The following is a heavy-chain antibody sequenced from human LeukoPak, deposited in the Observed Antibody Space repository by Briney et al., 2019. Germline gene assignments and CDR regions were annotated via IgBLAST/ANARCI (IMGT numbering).Heavy chain of an antibody. Sequence: WASVKVSCKASGGTFSSYAISWVRQPPGQGLEWMGGIIPIFGTANYAQKFQGRVTITADKSTSTAYMELSSLRSEDTAVYYCARDRKLYSSSLDAFDIWGQGTMVTVSS. CDR3: ARDRKLYSSSLDAFDI. CDR1: GGTFSSYA. J-gene: IGHJ3*02. CDR2: IIPIFGTA. V-gene: IGHV1-69*06. D-gene: IGHD6-13*01.